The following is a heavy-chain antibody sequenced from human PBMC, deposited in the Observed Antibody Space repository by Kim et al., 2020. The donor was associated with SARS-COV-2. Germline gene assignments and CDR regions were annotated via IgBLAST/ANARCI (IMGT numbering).Heavy chain of an antibody. CDR1: GFTFSGYT. J-gene: IGHJ6*02. Sequence: GGSLRLSCAASGFTFSGYTMNWVRLAPGKGLEWVSSISARSTYIYYAASVRGRFTISRDNAKNSLYLQMNSLRAEDTAVYYCARDKAEWLLYGYGMDVWGQGTTVTVSS. D-gene: IGHD3-3*01. V-gene: IGHV3-21*01. CDR3: ARDKAEWLLYGYGMDV. CDR2: ISARSTYI.